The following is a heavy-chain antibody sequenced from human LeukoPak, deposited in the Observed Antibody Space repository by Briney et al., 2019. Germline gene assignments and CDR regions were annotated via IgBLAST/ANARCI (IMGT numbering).Heavy chain of an antibody. D-gene: IGHD3-10*01. CDR3: ARDRTYGSRSYCDY. V-gene: IGHV3-33*01. CDR1: GFTFSSYG. J-gene: IGHJ4*02. Sequence: GGSLRLSCAASGFTFSSYGMHWVRQAPGKGLEWVAVIWYDGSNKYYADSVKGRFTISRDNSKNTLYLQMNSLRAEDTAVYYCARDRTYGSRSYCDYWGQGTLVTVSS. CDR2: IWYDGSNK.